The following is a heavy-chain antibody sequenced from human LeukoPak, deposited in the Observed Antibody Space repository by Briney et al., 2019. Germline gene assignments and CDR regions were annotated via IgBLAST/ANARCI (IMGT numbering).Heavy chain of an antibody. CDR1: GVSFSGYY. D-gene: IGHD3-3*01. V-gene: IGHV4-34*01. CDR3: ARGLFVQAFGARLPRTYYFDY. J-gene: IGHJ4*02. Sequence: EASETLSLTCAVYGVSFSGYYWSWIRPPPGKGLEWIGEINHNGSTNYNPSLKSRVTISVDTSKNQFSLKLSSVTAADTAVYYCARGLFVQAFGARLPRTYYFDYWGQGTLVTVSS. CDR2: INHNGST.